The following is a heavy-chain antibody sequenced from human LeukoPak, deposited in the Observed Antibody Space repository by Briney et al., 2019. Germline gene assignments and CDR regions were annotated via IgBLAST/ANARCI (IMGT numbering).Heavy chain of an antibody. CDR2: IYYTENT. CDR1: GGSISSYY. Sequence: PSETLSLTCTVSGGSISSYYWSWIRQPPGKGLEWIGYIYYTENTNYNPSLKSRVTISVDTSKNQFSLNLTSATAADTAVYYCAGGNFYDSRGHPYHFHYWGQGTLVTVPS. V-gene: IGHV4-59*01. J-gene: IGHJ4*02. CDR3: AGGNFYDSRGHPYHFHY. D-gene: IGHD3-22*01.